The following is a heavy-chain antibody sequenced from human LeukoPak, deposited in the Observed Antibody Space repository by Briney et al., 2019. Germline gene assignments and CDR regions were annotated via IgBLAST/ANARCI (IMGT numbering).Heavy chain of an antibody. CDR3: ARDVGGSYMDY. Sequence: GGSLRLSCAASGFTLSGYGLSWVRQAPGKGLEWVSSIRSSANYMYYADSVKGRFTISRDNSKNTLYLQMNSLRAEDTAVYYCARDVGGSYMDYWGQGTLVTVSS. J-gene: IGHJ4*02. CDR1: GFTLSGYG. D-gene: IGHD1-26*01. CDR2: IRSSANYM. V-gene: IGHV3-21*01.